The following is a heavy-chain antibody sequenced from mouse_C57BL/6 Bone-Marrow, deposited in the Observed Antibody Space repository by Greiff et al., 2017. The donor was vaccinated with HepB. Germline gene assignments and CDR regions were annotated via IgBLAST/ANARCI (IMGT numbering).Heavy chain of an antibody. V-gene: IGHV3-8*01. J-gene: IGHJ2*01. CDR1: GYSITSDY. CDR2: ISYSGST. D-gene: IGHD1-1*02. CDR3: ARYQFPLFYFDY. Sequence: EVKLVESGPGLAKPSQTLSLTCSVTGYSITSDYWNWIRKFPGNTLEYMGYISYSGSTYYNPSLKSRISITRDTAKNQYYLQLNSVTTEDTATYYCARYQFPLFYFDYWGQGTTLTVSS.